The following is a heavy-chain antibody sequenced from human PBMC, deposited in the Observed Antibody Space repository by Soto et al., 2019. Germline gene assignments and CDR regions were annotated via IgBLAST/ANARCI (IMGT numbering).Heavy chain of an antibody. CDR2: IYYSGST. V-gene: IGHV4-39*01. D-gene: IGHD4-17*01. CDR1: GGSISSSSYY. Sequence: QLQLQESGPGLVKPSETLSLTCTVSGGSISSSSYYWGWIRQPPGKGLEWIGSIYYSGSTYYNPSRKSRVTISVDTSKNQFSLTLSSVTAADTAVYYCARFGDYIDYWGQGTLVTVSS. CDR3: ARFGDYIDY. J-gene: IGHJ4*02.